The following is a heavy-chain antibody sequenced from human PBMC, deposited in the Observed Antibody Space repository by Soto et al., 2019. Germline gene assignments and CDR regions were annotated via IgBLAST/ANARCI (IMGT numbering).Heavy chain of an antibody. V-gene: IGHV3-21*04. J-gene: IGHJ4*02. CDR3: ARGNGGSYRDFDY. D-gene: IGHD1-26*01. CDR1: GFTFSRYS. CDR2: IVISGSYI. Sequence: GSLRLSCAASGFTFSRYSLNWVPQAPGTGLECVSYIVISGSYIYYADSVKGRFTISSDSAKNSLYLHMNTLIAEATAVYYCARGNGGSYRDFDYWGQGTLVTVSS.